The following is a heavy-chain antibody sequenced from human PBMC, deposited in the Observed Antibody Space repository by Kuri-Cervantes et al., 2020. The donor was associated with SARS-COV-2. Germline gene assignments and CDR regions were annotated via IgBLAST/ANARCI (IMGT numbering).Heavy chain of an antibody. Sequence: SETLSLTCTVSGYSISSGYYWGWIRQPPGKGLEWIGSIYYSGSTYYNPPLKSRVTISVDTSKNQFSLKLSSVTAADTAVYYCARSYGDYFRAWNYWGQGTLVTVSS. CDR1: GYSISSGYY. D-gene: IGHD4-17*01. J-gene: IGHJ4*02. V-gene: IGHV4-38-2*02. CDR2: IYYSGST. CDR3: ARSYGDYFRAWNY.